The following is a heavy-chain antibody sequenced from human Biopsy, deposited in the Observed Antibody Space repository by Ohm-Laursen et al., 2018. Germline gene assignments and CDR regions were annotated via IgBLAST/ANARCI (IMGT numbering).Heavy chain of an antibody. V-gene: IGHV1-24*01. CDR3: AADINVWNVNY. J-gene: IGHJ4*02. CDR1: GYTLTELS. D-gene: IGHD1-1*01. Sequence: ASVKVFCKVSGYTLTELSMHWVRQAPGRGLEWMGGFAPENGKTIYAQKFQGRVTMTEDTSTDTAYMELSSLRSEDTAVYYCAADINVWNVNYWGQGTQVTVSS. CDR2: FAPENGKT.